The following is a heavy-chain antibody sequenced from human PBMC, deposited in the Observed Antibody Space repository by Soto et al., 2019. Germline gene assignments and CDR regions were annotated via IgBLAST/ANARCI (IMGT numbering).Heavy chain of an antibody. D-gene: IGHD1-1*01. J-gene: IGHJ5*02. CDR3: AREGTTRGFENWFDP. V-gene: IGHV3-30-3*01. CDR1: GFTFSSYA. Sequence: SLRLSCAASGFTFSSYAMHWVRQAPGKGLEWVAVISYDGSNKYYADSVKGRFTISRDNSKNTLYLQMNSLRAEDTAVYYCAREGTTRGFENWFDPWRQGTLVTVSS. CDR2: ISYDGSNK.